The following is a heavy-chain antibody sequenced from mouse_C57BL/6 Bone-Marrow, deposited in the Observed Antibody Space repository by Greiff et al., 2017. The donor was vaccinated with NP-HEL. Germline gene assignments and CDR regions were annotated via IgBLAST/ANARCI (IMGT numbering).Heavy chain of an antibody. D-gene: IGHD2-3*01. CDR1: GFTFTDYY. CDR2: IRNKANGYTT. CDR3: ARYKGGYYVDYAMDY. Sequence: EVKVEESGGGLVQPGGSLSLSCAASGFTFTDYYMSWVRQPPGKALEWLGFIRNKANGYTTEYSASVKGRFTISRDNSQSILYLQMNALRAEDSATYYCARYKGGYYVDYAMDYWGQGTSVTVSS. V-gene: IGHV7-3*01. J-gene: IGHJ4*01.